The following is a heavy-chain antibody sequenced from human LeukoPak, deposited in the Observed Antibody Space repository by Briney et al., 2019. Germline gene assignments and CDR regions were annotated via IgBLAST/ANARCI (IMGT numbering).Heavy chain of an antibody. D-gene: IGHD6-19*01. V-gene: IGHV3-33*01. J-gene: IGHJ4*02. CDR1: GFIFSNYG. CDR2: IWYDGQTK. CDR3: AREWGRIAVAGGPGY. Sequence: GESLRLSCEASGFIFSNYGMHWVRQAPGKRLEWLALIWYDGQTKFYADSVKGRFTISRDNSGNTLFLHMTSLRVEDTAVYYCAREWGRIAVAGGPGYWGQGALVTVSS.